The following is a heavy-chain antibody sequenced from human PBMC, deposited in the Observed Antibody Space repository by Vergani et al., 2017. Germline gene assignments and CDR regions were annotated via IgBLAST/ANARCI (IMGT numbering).Heavy chain of an antibody. D-gene: IGHD3-10*01. Sequence: QLQLQESGSGLVKPSQTLSLTCAVSGYSISSAYYWGWIRQPPGKGLEWIGSIYHSGSTYSNPSLKSRVTISVDTSKNHFSLKLSSVTAADTAVYYCGRVADFYGLGSRLLDLWGQGILVTVSS. V-gene: IGHV4-38-2*01. CDR3: GRVADFYGLGSRLLDL. CDR1: GYSISSAYY. J-gene: IGHJ5*02. CDR2: IYHSGST.